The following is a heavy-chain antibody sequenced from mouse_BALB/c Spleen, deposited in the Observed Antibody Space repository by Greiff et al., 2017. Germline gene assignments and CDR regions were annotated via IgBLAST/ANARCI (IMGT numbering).Heavy chain of an antibody. J-gene: IGHJ4*01. CDR1: GYTFSSYW. D-gene: IGHD2-1*01. Sequence: VQLQQSGAELMKPGASVKISCKATGYTFSSYWIEWVKQRPGHGLEWIGEILPGSGSTNYNEKFKGKATFTADTSSNTAYMQLSSLTSEDSAVYYCALYGNLYAMDYWGQGTSVTVSS. V-gene: IGHV1-9*01. CDR2: ILPGSGST. CDR3: ALYGNLYAMDY.